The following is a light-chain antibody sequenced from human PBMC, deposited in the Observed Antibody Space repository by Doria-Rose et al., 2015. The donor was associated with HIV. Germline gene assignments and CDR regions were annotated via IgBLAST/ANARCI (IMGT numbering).Light chain of an antibody. J-gene: IGLJ3*02. CDR2: EVT. CDR3: SSHAGSGTLV. V-gene: IGLV2-23*02. Sequence: QPVLTQPASVSGSPGQSITISCTGTSSDVGSYNVVSWYQQHPGKAPRLMIHEVTHRPSGVSNRCSGSESGNTASLTISGLQTEDEADYYCSSHAGSGTLVFGGGTKLTVL. CDR1: SSDVGSYNV.